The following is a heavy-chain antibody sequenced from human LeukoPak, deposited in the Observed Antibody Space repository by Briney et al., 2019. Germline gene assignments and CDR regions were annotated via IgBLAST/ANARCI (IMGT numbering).Heavy chain of an antibody. J-gene: IGHJ4*02. D-gene: IGHD3-3*01. Sequence: PGGSLRLSCAASGFTFGNYAMNWVRQAPGKGLEWVSVISGSAISTYYADSVKGRFTISRDNSKNTLYLQMNSLRAEDTAIYYCAKDNTHYDFWSGYYHFDYWGQGTLVTVPS. V-gene: IGHV3-23*01. CDR1: GFTFGNYA. CDR2: ISGSAIST. CDR3: AKDNTHYDFWSGYYHFDY.